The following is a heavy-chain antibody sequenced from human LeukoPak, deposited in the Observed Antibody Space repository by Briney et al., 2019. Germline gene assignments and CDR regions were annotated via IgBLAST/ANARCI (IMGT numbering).Heavy chain of an antibody. Sequence: GGSLRLSCAASGFTFSSYAMSWVRQAPGKGLEWVSAISDSGSTTYYADSVKGRFTISRDNAKNTLYLQMNSLRAEDTAVYYCARDPGDSSGYYFDYWGQGTLVTVSS. V-gene: IGHV3-23*01. J-gene: IGHJ4*02. CDR3: ARDPGDSSGYYFDY. D-gene: IGHD3-22*01. CDR2: ISDSGSTT. CDR1: GFTFSSYA.